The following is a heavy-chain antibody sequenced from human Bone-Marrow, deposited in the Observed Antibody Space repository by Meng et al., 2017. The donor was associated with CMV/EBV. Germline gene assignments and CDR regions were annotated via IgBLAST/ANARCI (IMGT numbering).Heavy chain of an antibody. Sequence: SETLSLTCTVSGGSVSSGSYYWSWIRQPPGKGLEWIGYIYYSGSTNYNPSLKSRVTISVDTSKNQFSLKLSSVTAADTAGYYCARDDYKTSPSRDVWGQGTTVTVSS. D-gene: IGHD4-11*01. CDR1: GGSVSSGSYY. CDR2: IYYSGST. J-gene: IGHJ6*01. V-gene: IGHV4-61*01. CDR3: ARDDYKTSPSRDV.